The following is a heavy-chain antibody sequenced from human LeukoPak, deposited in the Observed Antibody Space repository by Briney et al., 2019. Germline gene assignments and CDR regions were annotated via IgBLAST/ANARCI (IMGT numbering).Heavy chain of an antibody. D-gene: IGHD3-3*01. V-gene: IGHV4-34*01. CDR3: ARGAVYDFWIGYYSRDAFDI. Sequence: SETLSLTCAVYGGSFSGYYWSWIGQPPGKGLEGMGEINHSGSTNYNPSLKIRVTISVDTSKNPFSLKLSSVTAADTAVYYCARGAVYDFWIGYYSRDAFDIWGQGTMVTVSS. CDR2: INHSGST. CDR1: GGSFSGYY. J-gene: IGHJ3*02.